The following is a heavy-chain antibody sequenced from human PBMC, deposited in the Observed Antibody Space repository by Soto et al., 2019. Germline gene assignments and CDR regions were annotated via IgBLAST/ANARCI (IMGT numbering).Heavy chain of an antibody. CDR3: ASHLSEDTAMVTDNHYYGMDV. CDR1: GYSFTSYW. V-gene: IGHV5-51*01. J-gene: IGHJ6*02. Sequence: GESLKISCKGSGYSFTSYWIGWVRQMPGKGLEWMGIICPGDSDTRYSPSFQGQVTISADKSISTAYLQWSSLKASDTAMYYCASHLSEDTAMVTDNHYYGMDVWGQGTTVTGSS. CDR2: ICPGDSDT. D-gene: IGHD5-18*01.